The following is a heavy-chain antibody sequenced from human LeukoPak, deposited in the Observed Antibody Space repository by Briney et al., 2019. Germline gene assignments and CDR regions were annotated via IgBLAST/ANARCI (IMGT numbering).Heavy chain of an antibody. CDR3: AKQGGTIFGVVMVRSFDY. Sequence: SGGSLRLSCAASGFTFSSYAMSWVRQAPGKGLEWVSSISGSGGSTYYADSVKGRFTISRDNSKNTLYLQMNSLRAEDTAVYYCAKQGGTIFGVVMVRSFDYWGQGTLVTVSS. CDR2: ISGSGGST. V-gene: IGHV3-23*01. CDR1: GFTFSSYA. D-gene: IGHD3-3*01. J-gene: IGHJ4*02.